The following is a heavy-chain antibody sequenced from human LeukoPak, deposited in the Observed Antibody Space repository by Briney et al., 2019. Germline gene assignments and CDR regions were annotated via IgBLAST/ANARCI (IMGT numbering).Heavy chain of an antibody. J-gene: IGHJ4*02. CDR3: AREEVLVYFDY. CDR2: IKQDGSEK. D-gene: IGHD3-10*01. Sequence: GGSLRLSCADSGFTFSGYWMNWVRQAPGKGLEWVANIKQDGSEKYYVDSVKGRFTISRDNAKNSLYLQMNSLRAEDTAVYYCAREEVLVYFDYWGQGTLVTVSS. CDR1: GFTFSGYW. V-gene: IGHV3-7*01.